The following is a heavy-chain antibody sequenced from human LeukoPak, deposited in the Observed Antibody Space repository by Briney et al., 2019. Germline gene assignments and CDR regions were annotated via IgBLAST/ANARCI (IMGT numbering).Heavy chain of an antibody. CDR2: INPNSGGT. D-gene: IGHD4-11*01. V-gene: IGHV1-2*02. J-gene: IGHJ3*02. Sequence: RASVKVSCKASGYTFTSYGISWVRQAPGQGLEWMGWINPNSGGTNYAQKFQGRVTMTRDTSISTAYMELSRLRSDDTAVYYCARAHDYRDAFDIWGQGTMVTVSS. CDR3: ARAHDYRDAFDI. CDR1: GYTFTSYG.